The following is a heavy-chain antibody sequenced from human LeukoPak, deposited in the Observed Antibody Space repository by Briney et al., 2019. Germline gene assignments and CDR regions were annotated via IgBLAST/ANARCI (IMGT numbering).Heavy chain of an antibody. Sequence: ASVKVSCKASGYTFTGYYMHWVRHAPGQGREWRVWINPNSGGTNYAQKFQGRVTMTRDTSHSTAYMELSRQRSDDTAVYYCARDSDSGWRHWYFDLWGRGTLVTVSS. CDR1: GYTFTGYY. D-gene: IGHD5-12*01. V-gene: IGHV1-2*02. CDR2: INPNSGGT. J-gene: IGHJ2*01. CDR3: ARDSDSGWRHWYFDL.